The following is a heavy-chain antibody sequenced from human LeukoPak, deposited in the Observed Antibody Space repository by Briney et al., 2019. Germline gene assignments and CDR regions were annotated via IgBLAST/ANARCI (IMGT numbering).Heavy chain of an antibody. D-gene: IGHD3-3*01. CDR1: GFTFSTYW. Sequence: GGSLRLSCAASGFTFSTYWMTWVRQAPGKGLEWVANIKQDGSEKYYVDSVKGRFTISRDNAKNSLYLQMNNLRAEDTAMYYCARDFRFLDDYWGQGTLVTVSS. J-gene: IGHJ4*02. CDR3: ARDFRFLDDY. CDR2: IKQDGSEK. V-gene: IGHV3-7*01.